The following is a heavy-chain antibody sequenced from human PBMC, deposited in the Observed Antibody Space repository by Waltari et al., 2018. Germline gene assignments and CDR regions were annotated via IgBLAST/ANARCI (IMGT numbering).Heavy chain of an antibody. CDR2: IKGDGSQK. D-gene: IGHD4-4*01. CDR1: GFTFSTYW. J-gene: IGHJ4*02. CDR3: ARDPHYSNFDY. Sequence: EVHLVESGGGLVQPGGSLRLSCAASGFTFSTYWMTWVHQAPGKGLEWLANIKGDGSQKNYVDSVKGRFTISRDTANNSLYLQMNSLRAEDTPVYYCARDPHYSNFDYWGQGTLVTVSS. V-gene: IGHV3-7*01.